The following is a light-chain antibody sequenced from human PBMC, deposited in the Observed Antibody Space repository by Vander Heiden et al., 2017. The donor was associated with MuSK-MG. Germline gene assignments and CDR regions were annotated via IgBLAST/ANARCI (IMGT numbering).Light chain of an antibody. CDR3: QQHKDWPPWT. CDR1: RWVRGN. J-gene: IGKJ1*01. V-gene: IGKV3-15*01. Sequence: EIVMTQSPATLSVSPGDRATLSCRASRWVRGNLAWYQQKPGQGPRLLIYGVSTRDTGIPARFSGNGDGTEVTLTISSRQSEDFAFYYCQQHKDWPPWTCGQGTKVEIK. CDR2: GVS.